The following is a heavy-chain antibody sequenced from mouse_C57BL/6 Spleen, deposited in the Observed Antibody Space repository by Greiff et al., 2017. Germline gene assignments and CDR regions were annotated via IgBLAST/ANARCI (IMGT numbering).Heavy chain of an antibody. CDR1: GYSITSGYY. CDR3: ASKYDYDEGFAY. CDR2: ISYDGSN. Sequence: EVQLVESGPGLVKPSQSLSLTCSVTGYSITSGYYWNWIRQFPGNKLEWMGYISYDGSNNYNPSLKNRISITRDTSKNQFFLKLNSVTTEDTATYYCASKYDYDEGFAYWGQGTLVTVSA. J-gene: IGHJ3*01. V-gene: IGHV3-6*01. D-gene: IGHD2-4*01.